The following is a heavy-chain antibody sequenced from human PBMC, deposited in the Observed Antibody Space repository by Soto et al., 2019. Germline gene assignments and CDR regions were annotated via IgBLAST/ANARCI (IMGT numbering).Heavy chain of an antibody. Sequence: EVQLLESGGGLVQPGGSLRLSCAASGFTFISYAMTWVRQVPGKGLEWVSTIGGSGSDTYYADSVKGRFTISRDNSKSTVHLQMNSLRAEDTAVYYCAKDRPANWNTQSPGDHWFDSWGQGTLVTVSS. CDR1: GFTFISYA. CDR2: IGGSGSDT. J-gene: IGHJ5*01. V-gene: IGHV3-23*01. CDR3: AKDRPANWNTQSPGDHWFDS. D-gene: IGHD1-1*01.